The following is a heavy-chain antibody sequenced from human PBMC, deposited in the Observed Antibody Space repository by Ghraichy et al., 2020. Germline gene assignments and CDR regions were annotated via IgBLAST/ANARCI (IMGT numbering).Heavy chain of an antibody. V-gene: IGHV1-18*01. Sequence: ASVKVSCKASGYTFTDYGISWVRQAPGQGLEWMGWISGYNDNTNFAPKFRDRVTVTTDTLSATAYLEVRSLKSDDTAIYYCERNTADRAFDIWGQEKMVTIS. CDR3: ERNTADRAFDI. CDR1: GYTFTDYG. D-gene: IGHD2-21*02. J-gene: IGHJ3*02. CDR2: ISGYNDNT.